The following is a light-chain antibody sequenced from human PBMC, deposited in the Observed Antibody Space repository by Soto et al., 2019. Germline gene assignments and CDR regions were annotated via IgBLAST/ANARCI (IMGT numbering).Light chain of an antibody. CDR3: QQLNSYPRVT. Sequence: DIQLTQSPSFLSASVGDRVTITCRASQGISSYLAWYHQKPGKAPKLLIYAASTLQSGVPSRFSGSGSGTEFTLTISSLQPEDFATYYCQQLNSYPRVTFGGGTKVEIK. CDR2: AAS. V-gene: IGKV1-9*01. J-gene: IGKJ4*01. CDR1: QGISSY.